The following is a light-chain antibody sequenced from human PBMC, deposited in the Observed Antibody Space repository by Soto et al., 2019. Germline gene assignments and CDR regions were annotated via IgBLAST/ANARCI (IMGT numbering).Light chain of an antibody. Sequence: DIVMTQSPDSLAVSLGERATINCKSSQSVSSSVAWFQQKPGQAPRLLIYGADTRATGISVRISGSGSGTEFTLTISSLQSEDSAVYYCQQYNNWPPEYTFGQGTKLEIK. CDR3: QQYNNWPPEYT. J-gene: IGKJ2*01. CDR1: QSVSSS. CDR2: GAD. V-gene: IGKV3-15*01.